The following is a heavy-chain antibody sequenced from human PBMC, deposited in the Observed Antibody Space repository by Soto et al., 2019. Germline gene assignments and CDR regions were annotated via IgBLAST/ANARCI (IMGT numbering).Heavy chain of an antibody. CDR2: ISSGGTYI. J-gene: IGHJ6*02. V-gene: IGHV3-11*06. D-gene: IGHD4-17*01. CDR3: ARLTVTPNYAMDV. Sequence: GGSLRLSCAASGFILRDYYMTWIRQAPGKGLDYISYISSGGTYISYADSVKGRFTTSRDNAKNSLFLQLNSLRAEDTGVYFCARLTVTPNYAMDVWGQGTTVTVSS. CDR1: GFILRDYY.